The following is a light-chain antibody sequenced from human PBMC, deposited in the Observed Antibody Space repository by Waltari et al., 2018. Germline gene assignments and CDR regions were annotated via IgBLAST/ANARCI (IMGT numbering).Light chain of an antibody. Sequence: DIQMTQSPHSLPVSVGDSVTLTCRASQRLSSYLNWYQQKPGQAPKLLIYAASSLQSGVPSRFSGSSFGTDFTLTINSLQPEDFAVYYYRQTYSNLRTFGQGTKVDVK. J-gene: IGKJ1*01. CDR3: RQTYSNLRT. CDR2: AAS. CDR1: QRLSSY. V-gene: IGKV1-39*01.